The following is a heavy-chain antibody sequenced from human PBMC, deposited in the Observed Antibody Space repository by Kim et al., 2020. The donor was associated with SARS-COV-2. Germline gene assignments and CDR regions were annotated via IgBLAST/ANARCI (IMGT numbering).Heavy chain of an antibody. CDR2: IKREIDGGTT. CDR1: GFPFSNVW. D-gene: IGHD1-26*01. Sequence: GGSLRLSCEASGFPFSNVWMNWVRQAPGKGLEWVGRIKREIDGGTTDYVAPVKGRFTISRDDSKNTMYPQMNSLKTEDTAMYYCSAGMGRTNTDYWGQGTLVTVSS. J-gene: IGHJ4*02. CDR3: SAGMGRTNTDY. V-gene: IGHV3-15*01.